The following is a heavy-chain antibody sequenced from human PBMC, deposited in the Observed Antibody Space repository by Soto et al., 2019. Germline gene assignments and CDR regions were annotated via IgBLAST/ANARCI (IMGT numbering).Heavy chain of an antibody. V-gene: IGHV1-58*02. CDR2: IVVGSGNT. D-gene: IGHD2-15*01. J-gene: IGHJ3*02. CDR1: GFTFTSSA. Sequence: ASVKVSCKASGFTFTSSAMQWVRQARGQRLEWIGWIVVGSGNTNYAQKFQERVTITWDMSTSTAYMEMSSLKSEDTAVYYCARDGWSKNVFDIWGQGTMVTVSS. CDR3: ARDGWSKNVFDI.